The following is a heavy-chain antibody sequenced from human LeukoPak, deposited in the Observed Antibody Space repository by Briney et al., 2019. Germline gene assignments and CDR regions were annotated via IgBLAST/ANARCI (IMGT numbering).Heavy chain of an antibody. V-gene: IGHV3-9*01. CDR2: ISWNSGNI. D-gene: IGHD6-6*01. CDR3: AKDASSSPFYGLDI. CDR1: GFTFDDYA. J-gene: IGHJ3*02. Sequence: GRSLRLSCAASGFTFDDYAMHWVRQAPGKGLEWVSGISWNSGNIGYADSVKGRFTISRDNAKNSLYLQMNSLRTEDTALYYCAKDASSSPFYGLDIWGQGTMVTVSS.